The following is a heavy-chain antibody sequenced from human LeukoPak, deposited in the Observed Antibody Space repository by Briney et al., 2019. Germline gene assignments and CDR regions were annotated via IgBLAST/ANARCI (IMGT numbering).Heavy chain of an antibody. J-gene: IGHJ3*02. CDR3: ARGQTAHAFDI. CDR1: GGTFSSYA. CDR2: IIPIFGTA. V-gene: IGHV1-69*05. Sequence: ASVKVSCKASGGTFSSYAISWVRQAPGQGLEWMGRIIPIFGTANYAQKFQGRVTITTDESTSTAYIELSSLRSEDTAVYYCARGQTAHAFDIWGQGTMVTVSS.